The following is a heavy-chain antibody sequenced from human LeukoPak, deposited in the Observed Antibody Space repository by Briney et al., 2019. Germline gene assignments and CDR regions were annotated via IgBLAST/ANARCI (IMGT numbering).Heavy chain of an antibody. CDR1: GYTFTSYY. V-gene: IGHV1-46*01. D-gene: IGHD2-21*02. J-gene: IGHJ4*02. CDR2: INPSGGSA. Sequence: ASVKVSCKASGYTFTSYYMHWVRQAPGQGLEWMGIINPSGGSATYAQRFQGRVTMTRDTSTSTVYMELSSLRSEDTAVYYCARFNCGSDCYTDYWGQGTLVTVSS. CDR3: ARFNCGSDCYTDY.